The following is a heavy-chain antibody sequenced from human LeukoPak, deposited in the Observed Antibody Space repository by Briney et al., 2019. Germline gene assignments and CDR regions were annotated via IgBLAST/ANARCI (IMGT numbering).Heavy chain of an antibody. CDR3: AKDISGWALEQTFQH. CDR2: IWYDGSNE. V-gene: IGHV3-30*02. J-gene: IGHJ1*01. CDR1: GFIFSSYG. D-gene: IGHD6-19*01. Sequence: GGSLRLSCAASGFIFSSYGMHWVRQAPGKGLEWVAVIWYDGSNEYYADSVKGRFTISRDNSKNTLYLQMNSLRTEDSALYYCAKDISGWALEQTFQHWGQGTLVSVSS.